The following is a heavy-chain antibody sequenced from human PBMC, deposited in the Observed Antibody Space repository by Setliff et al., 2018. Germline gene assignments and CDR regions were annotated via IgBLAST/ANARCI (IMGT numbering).Heavy chain of an antibody. Sequence: ASVKVSCKTSGYPFGSYAMHWLRQAPGQRPEWMGWINGGSGKTRYSQKFQGRVTITTDRSASTGYMEMVSLSNEDTAIYYCARDSADDYGDYADWFDPWGQGTLVTVSS. CDR2: INGGSGKT. D-gene: IGHD4-17*01. CDR1: GYPFGSYA. V-gene: IGHV1-3*01. J-gene: IGHJ5*02. CDR3: ARDSADDYGDYADWFDP.